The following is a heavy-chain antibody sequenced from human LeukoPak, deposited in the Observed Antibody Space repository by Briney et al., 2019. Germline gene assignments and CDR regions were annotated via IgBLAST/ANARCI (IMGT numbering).Heavy chain of an antibody. CDR3: ARHKYAEFGLGIDS. J-gene: IGHJ4*02. CDR2: VSYSGST. Sequence: SENLSLTCTVFGDSKNGFHWSWIRQPPGKGLEWIGCVSYSGSTDYNPSLKSRVTISLDTSKSQLSLILRSVTAADTAVYYWARHKYAEFGLGIDSWGQGTLVSVSS. V-gene: IGHV4-59*08. D-gene: IGHD3-10*01. CDR1: GDSKNGFH.